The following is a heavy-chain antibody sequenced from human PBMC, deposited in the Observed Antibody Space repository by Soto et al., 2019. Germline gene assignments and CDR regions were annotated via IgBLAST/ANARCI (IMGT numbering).Heavy chain of an antibody. CDR2: ISWNSGGI. J-gene: IGHJ4*02. D-gene: IGHD5-12*01. Sequence: PGGSLRLSFAASGFTFDDYAMHWVRQAPGKGLERVSCISWNSGGIVYADSVKVRFTVSRDNAKNSLYLRMNSPRAEDTALYYCAKAPGPKQLATNYFNXWGQGMLVTVSX. V-gene: IGHV3-9*01. CDR3: AKAPGPKQLATNYFNX. CDR1: GFTFDDYA.